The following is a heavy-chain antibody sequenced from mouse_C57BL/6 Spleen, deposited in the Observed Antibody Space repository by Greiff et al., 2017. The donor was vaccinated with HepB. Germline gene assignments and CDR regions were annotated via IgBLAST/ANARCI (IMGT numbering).Heavy chain of an antibody. Sequence: VQLKESGGGLVKPGGSLKLSCAASGFTFSSYAMSWVRQTPEKRLEWVATISDGGSYTYYPDNVKGRFTISRDNAKNNLYLQMSHLKSEDTAMYYCARADYSKRYFDVWGTGTTVTVSS. V-gene: IGHV5-4*01. J-gene: IGHJ1*03. D-gene: IGHD2-5*01. CDR1: GFTFSSYA. CDR3: ARADYSKRYFDV. CDR2: ISDGGSYT.